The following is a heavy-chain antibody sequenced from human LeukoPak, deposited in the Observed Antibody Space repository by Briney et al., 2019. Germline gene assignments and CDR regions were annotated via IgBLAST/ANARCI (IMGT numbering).Heavy chain of an antibody. Sequence: SETLSLTCTVSGGSISSRSYYWGWIRQPPGKGLEWIGSIYYSGSTYYNPSLKSRVTISVDTSKNQFSLKLSSVTAADTAVYYCARKQWLYYFDYWGQGTLVTVSS. CDR1: GGSISSRSYY. CDR3: ARKQWLYYFDY. D-gene: IGHD6-19*01. V-gene: IGHV4-39*01. J-gene: IGHJ4*02. CDR2: IYYSGST.